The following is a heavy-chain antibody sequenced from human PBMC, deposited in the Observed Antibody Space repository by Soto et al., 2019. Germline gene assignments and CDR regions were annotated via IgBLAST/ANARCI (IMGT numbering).Heavy chain of an antibody. Sequence: QVQLVESGGGVVQPGRSLRLSCAASGFTFSSYAMNWVREAPGKGLEWVAVISYDGSNKYYADSVKGRFTISRDNSKKTHYLQMNSLRPEDTAVYYCARETDGMDVWGQGTTVTVSS. CDR1: GFTFSSYA. V-gene: IGHV3-30-3*01. CDR3: ARETDGMDV. J-gene: IGHJ6*02. CDR2: ISYDGSNK.